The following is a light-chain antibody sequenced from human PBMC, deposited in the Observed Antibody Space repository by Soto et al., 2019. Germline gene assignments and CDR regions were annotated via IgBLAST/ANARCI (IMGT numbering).Light chain of an antibody. V-gene: IGKV3-15*01. J-gene: IGKJ1*01. CDR2: GAS. Sequence: EIVMTQSPATLSVSLGERATLSCRASQSVSSNLAWYQQKPGQAPRLLIYGASTRATGIPARFSDSGSGTEFTLTISSLQSEEFAVYYCQQYHNWHRTFGQGTKVEIK. CDR1: QSVSSN. CDR3: QQYHNWHRT.